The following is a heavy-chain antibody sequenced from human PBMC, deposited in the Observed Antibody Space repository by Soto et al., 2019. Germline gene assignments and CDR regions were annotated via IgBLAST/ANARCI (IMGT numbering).Heavy chain of an antibody. J-gene: IGHJ4*02. V-gene: IGHV4-4*07. CDR1: GGSISGYY. CDR3: ARGEIRGYDY. CDR2: IYASGRT. Sequence: QVQLQESGPGLVRPSETLSLTCSVSGGSISGYYWSWIRQPAGKGLGWVGRIYASGRTNYAPSLQSRVTLSLDTSENQFSLRLISVTAADTAIYYCARGEIRGYDYWGQGTLVTVS. D-gene: IGHD3-22*01.